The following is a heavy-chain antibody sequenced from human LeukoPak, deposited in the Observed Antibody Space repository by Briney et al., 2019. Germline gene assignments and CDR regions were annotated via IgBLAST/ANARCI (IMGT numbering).Heavy chain of an antibody. CDR1: GYTLTSYY. V-gene: IGHV1-46*01. Sequence: ASVKVSCKASGYTLTSYYMHWVRQAPGQGLEWMGIINPSGGSTSYAQKFQDRVTMTRDTSTSTVYMELTSLRSEDTAVYYCARDGNYYGSGSYYNWFDPWGQGTLVTVSS. CDR3: ARDGNYYGSGSYYNWFDP. J-gene: IGHJ5*02. CDR2: INPSGGST. D-gene: IGHD3-10*01.